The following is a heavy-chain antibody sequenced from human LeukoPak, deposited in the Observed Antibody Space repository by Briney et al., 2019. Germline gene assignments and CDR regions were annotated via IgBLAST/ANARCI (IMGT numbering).Heavy chain of an antibody. D-gene: IGHD2-21*02. CDR1: GGSISTNDYY. J-gene: IGHJ2*01. CDR2: IYYSGST. V-gene: IGHV4-39*01. Sequence: SETLSLTCTVSGGSISTNDYYWGWIRQPPGKGLEWIGNIYYSGSTYYNPSLRSRVTVSVDTSKNQFSLKLSSVTAADTAVYYCASWGYCGGDCWHWYFDLRGRGTLVTVSS. CDR3: ASWGYCGGDCWHWYFDL.